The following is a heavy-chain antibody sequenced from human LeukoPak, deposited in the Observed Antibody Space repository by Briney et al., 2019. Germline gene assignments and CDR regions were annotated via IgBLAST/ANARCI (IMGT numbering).Heavy chain of an antibody. J-gene: IGHJ6*03. Sequence: ASVKVSCKASGYTFTSYDINWVRQATGQGLEWMGWMNPNSGNTGYAQKFQGRVTMTRNTSISTAYMELSRLRSEDTAVYYCARPYYDFWSGYYNYYYYMDVWGKGTTVTVSS. CDR3: ARPYYDFWSGYYNYYYYMDV. D-gene: IGHD3-3*01. CDR2: MNPNSGNT. V-gene: IGHV1-8*01. CDR1: GYTFTSYD.